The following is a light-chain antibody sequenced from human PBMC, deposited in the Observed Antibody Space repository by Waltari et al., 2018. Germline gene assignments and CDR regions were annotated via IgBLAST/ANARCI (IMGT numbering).Light chain of an antibody. CDR1: QGISRT. Sequence: AIPLTQSTSSLSASVGVRVTITCRASQGISRTLAWYQQKPGKAPQLPIFDASNLETGVPSRFSGSGSGTDFTLTISSLQPEDFATYYCQQFKSYPLLIFGPGTKVDMK. CDR3: QQFKSYPLLI. V-gene: IGKV1-13*02. J-gene: IGKJ3*01. CDR2: DAS.